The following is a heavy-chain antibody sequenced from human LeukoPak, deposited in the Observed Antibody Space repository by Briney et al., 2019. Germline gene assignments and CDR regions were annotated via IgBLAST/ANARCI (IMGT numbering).Heavy chain of an antibody. D-gene: IGHD6-13*01. CDR1: GGSISSYY. CDR3: ARGIAAAGLWTP. J-gene: IGHJ5*02. Sequence: SETSSLTCTVSGGSISSYYWSWIRQPPGKGLEWIGYIYTSGSTNYNPSLKSRVTISVDTSKSQFSLKLSSVTAADPAVYYCARGIAAAGLWTPWGQGTLVTVSS. CDR2: IYTSGST. V-gene: IGHV4-4*09.